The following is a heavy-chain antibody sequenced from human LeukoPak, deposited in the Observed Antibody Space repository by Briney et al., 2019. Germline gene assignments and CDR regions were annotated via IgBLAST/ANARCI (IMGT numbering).Heavy chain of an antibody. J-gene: IGHJ5*02. CDR2: ISGYNDNP. Sequence: GASVKVSCKASGYSFGSYGISWVRQAPGQGLESMGWISGYNDNPKYAQKFQGRVTMTTDTSTSTAYMDLRSLRTDDTAVYYCARDWYCSGGSCYDCFDPWGQGTLVTVSS. CDR1: GYSFGSYG. V-gene: IGHV1-18*01. CDR3: ARDWYCSGGSCYDCFDP. D-gene: IGHD2-15*01.